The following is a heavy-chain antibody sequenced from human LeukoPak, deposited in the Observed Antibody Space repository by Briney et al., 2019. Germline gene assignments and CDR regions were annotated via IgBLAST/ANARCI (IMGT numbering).Heavy chain of an antibody. CDR1: GYTFTGYY. D-gene: IGHD3-9*01. V-gene: IGHV1-2*02. Sequence: ASVKVSCKASGYTFTGYYMHWVRQAPGQGLEWMGWINPNSGGTNYAQKFQGRVTMTRDTSISTAYMELSRLRSDDTAVYYCARGRKILRYFDCLDPWGQGTLVTVSS. J-gene: IGHJ5*02. CDR3: ARGRKILRYFDCLDP. CDR2: INPNSGGT.